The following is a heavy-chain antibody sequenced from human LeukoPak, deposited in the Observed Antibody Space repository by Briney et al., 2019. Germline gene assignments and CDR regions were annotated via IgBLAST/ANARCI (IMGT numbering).Heavy chain of an antibody. V-gene: IGHV4-59*01. CDR2: IYYSGST. Sequence: TAETLCLTCAVSGFSISSYYWSWIRQPPGKGLEWIGYIYYSGSTNYNPSLKSRVTISVDTSNKKFFLKLRSVTTADTAADYYARSGFNGAFDIWGQRTMVTVSS. J-gene: IGHJ3*02. CDR1: GFSISSYY. CDR3: ARSGFNGAFDI. D-gene: IGHD3-10*01.